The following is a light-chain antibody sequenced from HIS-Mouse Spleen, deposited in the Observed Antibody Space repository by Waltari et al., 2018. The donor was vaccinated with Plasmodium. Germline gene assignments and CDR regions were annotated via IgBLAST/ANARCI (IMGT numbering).Light chain of an antibody. V-gene: IGLV2-11*01. Sequence: QSALTQPRSVSGSPGQSVTISCTGTSSDVGGYKYVPGYQQHPGKAPKRMIYEFSKRPSGVPDRFSGSKSGNTASLTISGLQAEDEADYYCCSYAGSYTWVFGGGTKLTVL. CDR2: EFS. CDR1: SSDVGGYKY. J-gene: IGLJ3*02. CDR3: CSYAGSYTWV.